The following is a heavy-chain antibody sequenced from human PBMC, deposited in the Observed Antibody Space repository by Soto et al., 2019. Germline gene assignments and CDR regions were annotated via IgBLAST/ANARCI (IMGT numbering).Heavy chain of an antibody. CDR1: GFTVSSNY. CDR2: IYSGGST. D-gene: IGHD3-22*01. Sequence: PGGTLRLSCAASGFTVSSNYMSWVRQVPGKGLEWVSVIYSGGSTYYADSVKGRFTISRDNSKNTLYLQMNSLRAEDTAVYYCARGPYYYDSSGYYYNWFDPWGQGTLVTVSS. J-gene: IGHJ5*02. CDR3: ARGPYYYDSSGYYYNWFDP. V-gene: IGHV3-53*01.